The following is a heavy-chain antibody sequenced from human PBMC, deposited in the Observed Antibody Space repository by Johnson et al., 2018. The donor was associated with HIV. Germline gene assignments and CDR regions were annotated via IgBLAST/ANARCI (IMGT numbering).Heavy chain of an antibody. CDR1: RFTFSNYG. J-gene: IGHJ3*02. D-gene: IGHD2-2*01. CDR3: AKPVVPAGDDLDMYEFAFDI. CDR2: IRHEGNNK. V-gene: IGHV3-30*02. Sequence: QVQLVESGGGVVQPGRSLRLSCATSRFTFSNYGMHWVRQAPGKGLEWVAFIRHEGNNKYYADSVKGRFTISRDNSKNTLYLQMNSMRAEDTAVYYCAKPVVPAGDDLDMYEFAFDIWGQGTMVTVSS.